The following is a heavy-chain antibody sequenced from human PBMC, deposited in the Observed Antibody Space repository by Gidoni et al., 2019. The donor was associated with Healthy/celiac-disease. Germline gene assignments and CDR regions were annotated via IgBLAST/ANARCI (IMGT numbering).Heavy chain of an antibody. CDR3: ARVPRGVIRYYYYYGMDV. J-gene: IGHJ6*02. CDR2: INHSGST. D-gene: IGHD3-10*01. Sequence: QVQLQQWGAGLLKPSETLSLTCAVYGGSFSGYYWSWIRQPPGKGLEWIGEINHSGSTNYNPSLKSRVTISVDTSKNQFSLKLSSVTAADTAVYYCARVPRGVIRYYYYYGMDVWGQGTTVTVSS. CDR1: GGSFSGYY. V-gene: IGHV4-34*01.